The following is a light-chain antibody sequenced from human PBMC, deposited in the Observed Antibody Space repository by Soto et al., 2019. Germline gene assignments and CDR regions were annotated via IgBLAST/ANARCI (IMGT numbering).Light chain of an antibody. Sequence: ETMIRQSPATLSVSPGQRATLSCWASPSVSSNLAWYQQKPGQAPRLLIYGASTRATGIPDRFSGSGSGTEFTLTISSLQSEDSAVYYCQQYSNWPPWTFGQGTKVDIK. CDR2: GAS. CDR1: PSVSSN. J-gene: IGKJ1*01. V-gene: IGKV3-15*01. CDR3: QQYSNWPPWT.